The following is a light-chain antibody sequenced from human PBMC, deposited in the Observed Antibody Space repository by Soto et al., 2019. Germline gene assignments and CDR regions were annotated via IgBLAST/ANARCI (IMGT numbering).Light chain of an antibody. J-gene: IGKJ5*01. CDR3: QQYDSSPIT. CDR1: QSVSSY. Sequence: VLTQSPCTLPLSPRERATLSCRASQSVSSYLAWYQQKPGQAPRLLIYDASNRATGIPARFSGTGSGTDFTLTISRLEPEDFAVYYCQQYDSSPITFGQGTRLEVK. V-gene: IGKV3-20*01. CDR2: DAS.